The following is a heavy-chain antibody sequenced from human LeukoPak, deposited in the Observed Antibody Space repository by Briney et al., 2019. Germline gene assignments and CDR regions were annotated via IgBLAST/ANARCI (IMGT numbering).Heavy chain of an antibody. CDR2: IKQDGSEK. CDR3: ARRGTIAVPVFWFDP. Sequence: GGSLRLSCVASGFTFSSHWMSWVRQAPGKGLEWVANIKQDGSEKYYLDSLEGRFTISRDNAKNSVYLQINRLRAEDTAVYYCARRGTIAVPVFWFDPWGQGTLVIVSS. V-gene: IGHV3-7*01. D-gene: IGHD6-19*01. CDR1: GFTFSSHW. J-gene: IGHJ5*02.